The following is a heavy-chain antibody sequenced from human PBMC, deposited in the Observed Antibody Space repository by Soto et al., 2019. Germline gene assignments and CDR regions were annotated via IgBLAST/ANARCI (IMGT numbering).Heavy chain of an antibody. V-gene: IGHV3-33*01. Sequence: QPGGSLRLSCAASGFTFSSYGMHWVRQAPGKGLEWVAVIWYDGTNKYYADSVKGRFTISRDNSKNTLYLQMNSLRAEDTAVYYCERDTPMAPKVFNMWAQGIMDTFS. D-gene: IGHD3-10*01. CDR1: GFTFSSYG. J-gene: IGHJ3*02. CDR3: ERDTPMAPKVFNM. CDR2: IWYDGTNK.